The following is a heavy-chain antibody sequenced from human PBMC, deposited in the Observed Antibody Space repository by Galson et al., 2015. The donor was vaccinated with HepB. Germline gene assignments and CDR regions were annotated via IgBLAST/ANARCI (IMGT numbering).Heavy chain of an antibody. CDR1: DITLKNAW. CDR3: TSGLFGCSSQGDY. D-gene: IGHD2-15*01. Sequence: SLRLSCAGSDITLKNAWMNWVRQAPGKGLEWVGRIKSRTGGGARDDAAPVKGRFIISRDDSKNTLELHMNSLKTEDTAVYYCTSGLFGCSSQGDYWGHGTRVTVSS. V-gene: IGHV3-15*07. CDR2: IKSRTGGGAR. J-gene: IGHJ4*01.